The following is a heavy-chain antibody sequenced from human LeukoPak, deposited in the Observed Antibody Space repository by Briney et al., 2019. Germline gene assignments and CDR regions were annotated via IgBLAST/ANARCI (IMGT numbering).Heavy chain of an antibody. J-gene: IGHJ4*02. D-gene: IGHD1-7*01. CDR3: AKASDTRITGTTQLDY. V-gene: IGHV3-30*18. CDR1: GFTFSSYG. CDR2: ISYDGNNK. Sequence: GGSLRLSCAASGFTFSSYGMHWVRQAPGKGLDWVSFISYDGNNKNYADSVKGRFTVSRDTSKNTLYLQMNSLRAEDTAVYYCAKASDTRITGTTQLDYWGQGTLVTVSS.